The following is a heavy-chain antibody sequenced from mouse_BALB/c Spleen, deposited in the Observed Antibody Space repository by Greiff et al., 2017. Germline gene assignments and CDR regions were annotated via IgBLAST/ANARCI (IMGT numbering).Heavy chain of an antibody. CDR2: IDPFNGGT. D-gene: IGHD2-4*01. Sequence: VQLQQSGPELMKPGHSVTISCTASGYSFTSYYMHWVKQCPGKSLEWIGYIDPFNGGTSYNKKFKGKGTLTVDKSSSTDYMNLSSLASEDSAVYCCAPMITTAWLAYWGQGTLVTVSA. CDR3: APMITTAWLAY. V-gene: IGHV1-31*01. J-gene: IGHJ3*01. CDR1: GYSFTSYY.